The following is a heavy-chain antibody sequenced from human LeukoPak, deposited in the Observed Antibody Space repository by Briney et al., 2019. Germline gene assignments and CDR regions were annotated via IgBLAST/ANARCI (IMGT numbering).Heavy chain of an antibody. Sequence: SETLSLTCTVSGGSFSGGSYYWSWIRQPPGKGLEWIGYIYYSGSTNYNPSLKSRVTISVDTSKNQFSLKLSSVTAADTAVYYCAREGSSSWYYAFDIWGQGTMVTVSS. V-gene: IGHV4-61*01. CDR3: AREGSSSWYYAFDI. J-gene: IGHJ3*02. CDR2: IYYSGST. D-gene: IGHD6-13*01. CDR1: GGSFSGGSYY.